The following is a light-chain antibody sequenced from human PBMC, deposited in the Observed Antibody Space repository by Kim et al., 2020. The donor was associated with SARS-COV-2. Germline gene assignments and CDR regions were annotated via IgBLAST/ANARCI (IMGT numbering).Light chain of an antibody. J-gene: IGKJ1*01. CDR1: QAIRND. V-gene: IGKV1-6*01. CDR2: AAS. Sequence: SASVGDTVTITCRASQAIRNDLGWYQQKPGKAPKVLIAAASILQTGVPSRFSGSGSGTDFTLTINSLQPEDFATYYCLQDYTYPWTFGQGTKVDIK. CDR3: LQDYTYPWT.